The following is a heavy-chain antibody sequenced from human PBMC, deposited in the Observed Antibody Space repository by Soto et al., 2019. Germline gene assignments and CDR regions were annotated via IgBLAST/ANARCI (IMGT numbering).Heavy chain of an antibody. CDR2: ISSSSSTL. V-gene: IGHV3-48*03. J-gene: IGHJ2*01. Sequence: PGGSLRLSCADSGFTFSRYEMNWVRQSPGKGLERVSYISSSSSTLYYADSVKGRFTISRDNAKNSLYLQMNSLRAEDTAVYYCARGGSGSYFWYFDLWGRGTLVTVSS. CDR1: GFTFSRYE. CDR3: ARGGSGSYFWYFDL. D-gene: IGHD1-26*01.